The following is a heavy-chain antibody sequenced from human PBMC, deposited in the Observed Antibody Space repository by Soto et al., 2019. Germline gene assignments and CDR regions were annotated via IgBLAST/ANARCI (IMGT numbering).Heavy chain of an antibody. V-gene: IGHV1-69*01. CDR1: GGTFSSYA. CDR2: IIPIFGTA. J-gene: IGHJ6*02. Sequence: QVQLVQSGAEVKKPGSSVKVSCKASGGTFSSYAISWVRQAPGQGLEWMGGIIPIFGTANYAQKFQGRVTITADESTSTAYMELGSLRSADTAVYYCASKIAARGYYYYGMDVWGQGTTVTVSS. D-gene: IGHD6-6*01. CDR3: ASKIAARGYYYYGMDV.